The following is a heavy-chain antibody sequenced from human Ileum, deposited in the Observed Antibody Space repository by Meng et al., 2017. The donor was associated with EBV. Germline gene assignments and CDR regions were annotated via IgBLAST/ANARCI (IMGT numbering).Heavy chain of an antibody. V-gene: IGHV4-4*02. D-gene: IGHD7-27*01. CDR2: VYPSGTP. J-gene: IGHJ4*02. Sequence: QRPGSAPRSVRPSGTLSLTCPFSGDSFSGSYWWSWVRQSPEKGLEWIGEVYPSGTPYYNPSLKSRVTISLDKSRNQFSLNLIHVTAADAAVYYCAKRTGDRGDYFDYWGQGALVTVSS. CDR3: AKRTGDRGDYFDY. CDR1: GDSFSGSYW.